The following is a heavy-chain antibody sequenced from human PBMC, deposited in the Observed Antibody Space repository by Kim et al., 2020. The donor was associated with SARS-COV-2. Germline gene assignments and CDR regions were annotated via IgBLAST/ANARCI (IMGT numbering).Heavy chain of an antibody. CDR1: GGSISSYY. D-gene: IGHD3-9*01. CDR2: IYYSGST. CDR3: ARDLSGLRYFDWLS. Sequence: SETLSLTCTVSGGSISSYYWSWIRQPPGKGLEWIGYIYYSGSTNYNPSLKSRVTISVDTSKNQFSLKLSSVTAADTAVYYCARDLSGLRYFDWLSWGQGTLVTVSS. J-gene: IGHJ5*02. V-gene: IGHV4-59*13.